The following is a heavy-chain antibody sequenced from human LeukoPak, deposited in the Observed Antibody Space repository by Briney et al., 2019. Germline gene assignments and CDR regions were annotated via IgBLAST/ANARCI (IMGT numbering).Heavy chain of an antibody. Sequence: ASVKVSCKASGYTFTSYGISWVRQAPGQGLEWMGWISAYNGNTNYAQKLQGRVTMTEDTSTDTAYMELSSLRSEDTAVYHCATLQYYYDSRPERLAAFDIWGQGTMVTVSS. CDR2: ISAYNGNT. CDR1: GYTFTSYG. J-gene: IGHJ3*02. V-gene: IGHV1-18*01. CDR3: ATLQYYYDSRPERLAAFDI. D-gene: IGHD3-22*01.